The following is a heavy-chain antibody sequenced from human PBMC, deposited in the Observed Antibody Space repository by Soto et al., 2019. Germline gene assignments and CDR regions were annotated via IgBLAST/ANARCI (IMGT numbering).Heavy chain of an antibody. J-gene: IGHJ6*02. CDR3: ARTISSSSNPYYYYYGMDV. CDR1: GGSFSGYY. Sequence: PSETLSLTCAVYGGSFSGYYWSWIRQPPGKGLEWIGEINHSGSTNYNPSLKSRVTISVDTSKNQFSLKLSSVTAADTAVYYCARTISSSSNPYYYYYGMDVWGQGTTVTVSS. D-gene: IGHD6-6*01. V-gene: IGHV4-34*01. CDR2: INHSGST.